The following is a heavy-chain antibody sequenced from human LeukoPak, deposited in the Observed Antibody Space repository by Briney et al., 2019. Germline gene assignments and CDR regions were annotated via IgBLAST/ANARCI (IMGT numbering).Heavy chain of an antibody. CDR3: AVKPNTYYYGSGILL. D-gene: IGHD3-10*01. V-gene: IGHV1-69*06. Sequence: ASVKVSCKASGGTFSSYAISWVRQAPGQGLEWMGGIIPIFGTANYAQKFQGRVTITADKSTSTAYMELSSLRSEDTAVYYCAVKPNTYYYGSGILLWGQGTLVTVSS. CDR1: GGTFSSYA. J-gene: IGHJ4*02. CDR2: IIPIFGTA.